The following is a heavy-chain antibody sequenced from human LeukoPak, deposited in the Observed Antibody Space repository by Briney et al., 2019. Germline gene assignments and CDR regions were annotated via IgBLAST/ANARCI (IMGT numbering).Heavy chain of an antibody. V-gene: IGHV3-48*01. CDR1: GFTFSSYS. D-gene: IGHD3-10*01. Sequence: GGSLRLSCAASGFTFSSYSMNWVRQAPGKGLEWVSYISSSSSTIYYADSVKGRFTISRDNAKNSLYLQMNSLRAEDTAVYYCARQGGFGEFDPWGQGTLVTVSS. CDR2: ISSSSSTI. J-gene: IGHJ5*02. CDR3: ARQGGFGEFDP.